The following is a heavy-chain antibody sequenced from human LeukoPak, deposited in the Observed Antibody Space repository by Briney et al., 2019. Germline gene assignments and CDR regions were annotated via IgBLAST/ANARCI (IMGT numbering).Heavy chain of an antibody. CDR1: GGSISSYY. CDR3: ARRVYYYGSGSYRRYYYMDV. CDR2: INHSGST. D-gene: IGHD3-10*01. V-gene: IGHV4-34*01. J-gene: IGHJ6*03. Sequence: SETLSLTCTVSGGSISSYYWSWIRQPPGKGLEWIGEINHSGSTNYNPSLKSRVTISVDTSKNQFSLKLSSVTAADTAVYYCARRVYYYGSGSYRRYYYMDVWGKGTTVTVSS.